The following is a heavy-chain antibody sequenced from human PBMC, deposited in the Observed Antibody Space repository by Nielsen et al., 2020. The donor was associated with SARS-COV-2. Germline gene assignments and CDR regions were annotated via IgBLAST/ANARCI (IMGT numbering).Heavy chain of an antibody. D-gene: IGHD2-2*01. CDR3: ARLSPVVQFPSYWYFDL. CDR1: GYTFISYD. J-gene: IGHJ2*01. CDR2: MNPNSGNT. Sequence: ASVKVSCNASGYTFISYDINWVRQATGQGLEWMGWMNPNSGNTGYAQKFQGRVTMTRNTSISTAYMELSSLRSEDTAVYYCARLSPVVQFPSYWYFDLWGRGTLVTVSS. V-gene: IGHV1-8*01.